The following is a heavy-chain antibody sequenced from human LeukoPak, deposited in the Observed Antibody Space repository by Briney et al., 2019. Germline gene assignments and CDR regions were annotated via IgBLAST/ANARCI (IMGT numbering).Heavy chain of an antibody. D-gene: IGHD1-26*01. V-gene: IGHV3-23*01. CDR1: GFTFSSYA. CDR2: ISGSGGGT. J-gene: IGHJ3*02. Sequence: QAGGSLRLSCAASGFTFSSYAMSWVRQAPGKGLEWVSAISGSGGGTYYADSVKGRFTISRDNSKNTLYLQMNSLRAEDTAVYYCAKDSGSYPNGAFDIWGQGTMVTVSS. CDR3: AKDSGSYPNGAFDI.